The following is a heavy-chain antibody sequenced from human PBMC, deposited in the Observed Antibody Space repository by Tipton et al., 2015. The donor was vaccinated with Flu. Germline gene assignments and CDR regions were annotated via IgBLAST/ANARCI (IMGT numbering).Heavy chain of an antibody. J-gene: IGHJ3*02. CDR1: GASISSESYY. CDR3: ARVGAVTMVRGLAFDAFDI. Sequence: TLSLTCTVSGASISSESYYWGWIRQPPGKGLEWIGNIYHSGSTNYSPSLKSRVTISLDKSKNQFSLNLSSVTAADTAVYYCARVGAVTMVRGLAFDAFDIGGLGTMVAVSS. CDR2: IYHSGST. V-gene: IGHV4-39*07. D-gene: IGHD3-10*01.